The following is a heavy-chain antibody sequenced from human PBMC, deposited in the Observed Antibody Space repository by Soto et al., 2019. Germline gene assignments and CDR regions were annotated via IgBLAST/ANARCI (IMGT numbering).Heavy chain of an antibody. Sequence: QVQLQESGPGLVKPSETLTLTCTVSGGSISSYCCSWIRQPPGKGLEWIGYICNSVTTNYNPSLKGRVTISGDTSKNQFSLKLSSVTAADTAVYYCARHAPGGFDYWGQGTLVTVSS. CDR2: ICNSVTT. V-gene: IGHV4-59*08. CDR1: GGSISSYC. CDR3: ARHAPGGFDY. J-gene: IGHJ4*02. D-gene: IGHD3-10*01.